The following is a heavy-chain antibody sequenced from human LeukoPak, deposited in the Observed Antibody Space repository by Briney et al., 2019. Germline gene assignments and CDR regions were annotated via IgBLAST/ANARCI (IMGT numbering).Heavy chain of an antibody. CDR3: AGGFSGGSGSYWGDAFDI. D-gene: IGHD3-10*01. CDR1: GGSISSGDYY. J-gene: IGHJ3*02. CDR2: IYYSGST. Sequence: SQTPSLTCTVSGGSISSGDYYWSWIRQPPGKGLEWIGYIYYSGSTYYNPSLKSRVTISVDTSKNQFSLKLSSVTAADTAVYYCAGGFSGGSGSYWGDAFDIWGQGTMVTVSS. V-gene: IGHV4-30-4*01.